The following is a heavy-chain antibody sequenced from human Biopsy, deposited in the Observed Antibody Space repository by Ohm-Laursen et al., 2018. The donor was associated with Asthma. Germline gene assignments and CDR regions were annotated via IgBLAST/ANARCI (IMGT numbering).Heavy chain of an antibody. CDR2: ITHDGSEK. Sequence: SLRLSCSASGFTFGDYSMSWVRQVPGQGLEWVANITHDGSEKNHVDSLKGRFTISRDNAKNLLFLQMNSLRAEDTAVYYCARTFHFWSPYHAEHYQLWGQGTLVTVSS. D-gene: IGHD3-3*01. CDR3: ARTFHFWSPYHAEHYQL. V-gene: IGHV3-7*01. J-gene: IGHJ1*01. CDR1: GFTFGDYS.